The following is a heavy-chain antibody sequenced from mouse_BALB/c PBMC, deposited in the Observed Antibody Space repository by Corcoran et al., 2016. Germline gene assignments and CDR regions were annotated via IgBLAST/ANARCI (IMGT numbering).Heavy chain of an antibody. Sequence: EVQLQQSGAELVKPGASVKLSCTASGFNIKDTYMHWVKQRPEQGLEWIGRIDPANGNTKYDPKFQGKATITAATSSNTAYLQLSSLKSEDTAVYYCANWDWYFDVWGAGTTVTVSS. D-gene: IGHD4-1*01. CDR3: ANWDWYFDV. CDR2: IDPANGNT. CDR1: GFNIKDTY. V-gene: IGHV14-3*02. J-gene: IGHJ1*01.